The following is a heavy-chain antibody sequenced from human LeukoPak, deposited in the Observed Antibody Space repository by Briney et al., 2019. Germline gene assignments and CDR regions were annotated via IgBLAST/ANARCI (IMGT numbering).Heavy chain of an antibody. CDR2: IYYSGST. D-gene: IGHD3-10*01. J-gene: IGHJ4*02. CDR3: ARNSGGLVPRQYYFDY. CDR1: GGSVSSGSYY. V-gene: IGHV4-61*01. Sequence: SEILSLTCTVSGGSVSSGSYYWSWIRQPPGKGLEWIGYIYYSGSTNHNPSLKSRVTISVDTSKNQFSLKLSSVTAADTAVYYCARNSGGLVPRQYYFDYWGQGTLVTVSS.